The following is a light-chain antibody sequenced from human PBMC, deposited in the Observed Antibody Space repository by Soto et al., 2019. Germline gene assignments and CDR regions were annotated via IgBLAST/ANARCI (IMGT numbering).Light chain of an antibody. CDR3: ETWDSSTYVV. Sequence: QSVLTQSSSASASLGSSVKLTCTLSSGHSSYRIAWHQQQPGKAPRYLMKLEGSGSFIKGSGVPDRFSGSSSGADRYLTISNIQSEDEAHYYCETWDSSTYVVFGGGTKLTVL. CDR1: SGHSSYR. V-gene: IGLV4-60*03. J-gene: IGLJ2*01. CDR2: LEGSGSF.